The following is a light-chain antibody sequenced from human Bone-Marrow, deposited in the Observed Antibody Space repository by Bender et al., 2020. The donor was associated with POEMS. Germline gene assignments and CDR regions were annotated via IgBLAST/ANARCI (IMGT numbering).Light chain of an antibody. J-gene: IGLJ2*01. CDR2: LNSDGSF. V-gene: IGLV4-69*01. CDR3: QTCGTGFYAI. Sequence: QPILTQSPSVSASLGASVNLTCTLASGRTNYAVAWHQQQPQKGPRYLLKLNSDGSFTRGDGIPDRFSGSSSGAERHLTISSLQSEDEADYYCQTCGTGFYAIFGGGTRLTVL. CDR1: SGRTNYA.